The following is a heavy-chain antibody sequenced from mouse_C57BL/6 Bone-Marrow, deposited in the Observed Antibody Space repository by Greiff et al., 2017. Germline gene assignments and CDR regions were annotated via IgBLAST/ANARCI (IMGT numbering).Heavy chain of an antibody. J-gene: IGHJ3*01. CDR2: IDPENGDT. Sequence: DVHLVESGAELVRPGASVKLSCTASGFNIKDDYMHWVKQRPEQGLEWIGWIDPENGDTEYASKFQGKATITADTSSNTAYLQLSSLTSEDTAVYYCTTSYYSNPGFAYWGQGTLVTVSA. CDR3: TTSYYSNPGFAY. D-gene: IGHD2-5*01. CDR1: GFNIKDDY. V-gene: IGHV14-4*01.